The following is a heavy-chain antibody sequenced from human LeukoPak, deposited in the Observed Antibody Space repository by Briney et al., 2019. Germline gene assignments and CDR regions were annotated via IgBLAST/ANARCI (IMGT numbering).Heavy chain of an antibody. V-gene: IGHV3-11*04. CDR2: ISSSGSTI. CDR1: GFTFSDCY. CDR3: ARTPASIYGSGSYYNPGGEGFDP. Sequence: GGSLRLSCAASGFTFSDCYMSWIRQAPGKGLEWVSYISSSGSTIYYADSVKGRFTISRDNAKNSLYLQMNSLRAEDTAVYYCARTPASIYGSGSYYNPGGEGFDPWGQGTLVTVSS. D-gene: IGHD3-10*01. J-gene: IGHJ5*02.